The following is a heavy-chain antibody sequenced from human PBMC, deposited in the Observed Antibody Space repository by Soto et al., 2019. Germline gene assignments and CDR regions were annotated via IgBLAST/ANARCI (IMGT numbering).Heavy chain of an antibody. V-gene: IGHV3-21*01. Sequence: LSCAASGFTFSSYSMNWVRQAPGKGLEWVSSISSSSSYIYYADSVKGRFTISRDNAKNSLYLQMNSLRAEDTAVYYCARFLSDYYGSGSSFYGMDVWGQGTTVTVSS. D-gene: IGHD3-10*01. J-gene: IGHJ6*02. CDR2: ISSSSSYI. CDR1: GFTFSSYS. CDR3: ARFLSDYYGSGSSFYGMDV.